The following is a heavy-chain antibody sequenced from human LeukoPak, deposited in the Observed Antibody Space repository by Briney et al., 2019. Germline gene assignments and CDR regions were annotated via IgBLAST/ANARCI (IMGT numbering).Heavy chain of an antibody. J-gene: IGHJ4*02. Sequence: GGSLRLSCAASGFTVSSNYMSWVRQAPGKGLEWVSVMYSGGSTYYADSVRGRFTISRDNSKSTLSLQMNSLRAEDTAIYYCATYRQVMLPFESWGQGTLVTVSS. V-gene: IGHV3-53*01. CDR2: MYSGGST. CDR1: GFTVSSNY. CDR3: ATYRQVMLPFES. D-gene: IGHD5-18*01.